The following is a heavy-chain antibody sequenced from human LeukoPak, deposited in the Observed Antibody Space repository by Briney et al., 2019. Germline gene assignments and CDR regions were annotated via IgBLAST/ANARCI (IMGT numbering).Heavy chain of an antibody. Sequence: GGSLRLSCAASGFTFSSYGMHWVRQAPGKGLEWVAVIWYDGSNKYYADSVKGRFTISRDNSKNTLYLQMNSLRAEDTAVYYCARDLRRGYSYGYPYYYYGMDVWGQGTTVTVSS. J-gene: IGHJ6*02. CDR3: ARDLRRGYSYGYPYYYYGMDV. CDR2: IWYDGSNK. D-gene: IGHD5-18*01. CDR1: GFTFSSYG. V-gene: IGHV3-33*01.